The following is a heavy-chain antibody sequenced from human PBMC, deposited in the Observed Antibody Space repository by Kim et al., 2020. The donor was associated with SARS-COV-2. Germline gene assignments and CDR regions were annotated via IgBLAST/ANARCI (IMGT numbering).Heavy chain of an antibody. D-gene: IGHD3-9*01. Sequence: GGSLRLSCAASGFTFSSYGMHWVRQAPGKGLEWVAVISYYGSNKYYADSVKGRFTISRDNSKNTLYLQMNSLRAEDTAVYYCAKVGLDYDIFPPPRYGMDVWGQGTTVTVSS. CDR1: GFTFSSYG. J-gene: IGHJ6*02. CDR3: AKVGLDYDIFPPPRYGMDV. CDR2: ISYYGSNK. V-gene: IGHV3-30*18.